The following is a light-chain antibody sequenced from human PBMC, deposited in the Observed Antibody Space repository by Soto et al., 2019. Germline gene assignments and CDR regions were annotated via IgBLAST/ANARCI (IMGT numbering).Light chain of an antibody. Sequence: EIVLTQSPGTLSLSPGERATLSCRASQSVSSTYIAWYQQNPGRAPRLLIYGASSRATGNPDRFSGSGSGTDFTITISRLEPEDFAVYFCQQYGRSPPFTFGQGTKVEIK. V-gene: IGKV3-20*01. CDR3: QQYGRSPPFT. J-gene: IGKJ2*01. CDR2: GAS. CDR1: QSVSSTY.